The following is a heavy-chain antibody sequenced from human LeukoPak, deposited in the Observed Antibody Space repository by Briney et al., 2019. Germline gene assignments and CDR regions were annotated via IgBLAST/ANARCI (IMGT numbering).Heavy chain of an antibody. J-gene: IGHJ3*02. CDR3: ARGLQENLAWLRAFSAFDI. CDR1: GYTFTSYG. V-gene: IGHV1-18*01. Sequence: ASVKVSCKASGYTFTSYGISWVRQAPGQGLEWMGWISAYNGNTNYAQRLQGRVTMTTDTSTSTAYMELRSLRSDDTAVYYCARGLQENLAWLRAFSAFDIWGQGTMVTVSS. CDR2: ISAYNGNT. D-gene: IGHD5-24*01.